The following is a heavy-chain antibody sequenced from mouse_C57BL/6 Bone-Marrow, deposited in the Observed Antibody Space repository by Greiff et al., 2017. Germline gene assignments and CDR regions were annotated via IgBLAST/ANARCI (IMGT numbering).Heavy chain of an antibody. D-gene: IGHD2-4*01. CDR1: GYTFTSYG. CDR3: ARSGDYDVVFAY. J-gene: IGHJ3*01. CDR2: IYPRSGNT. Sequence: VQLQQSGAELARPGASVKLSCKASGYTFTSYGISWVKQRTGQGLEWIGEIYPRSGNTYYNEKFKGKATLTADKSSSTAYMELRSLTAEDSAVYFCARSGDYDVVFAYWGQGTLVTVSA. V-gene: IGHV1-81*01.